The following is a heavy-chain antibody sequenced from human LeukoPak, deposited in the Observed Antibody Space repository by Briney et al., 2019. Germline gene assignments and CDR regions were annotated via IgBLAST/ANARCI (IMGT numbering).Heavy chain of an antibody. Sequence: GGSLRLSCAASGFTFSTYSMNWVRQAPGKGLEWVSYISSSTTNMYYADSVKGRFTISRDNAKNSLYLQMNSLRAEDTAVYYCAREFSSSSGRSFDYWGQGTLVTVSS. CDR1: GFTFSTYS. V-gene: IGHV3-48*01. CDR3: AREFSSSSGRSFDY. D-gene: IGHD6-6*01. J-gene: IGHJ4*02. CDR2: ISSSTTNM.